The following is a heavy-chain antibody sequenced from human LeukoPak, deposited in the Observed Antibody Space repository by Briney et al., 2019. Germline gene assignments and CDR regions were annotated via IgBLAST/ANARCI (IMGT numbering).Heavy chain of an antibody. CDR2: IRAYNGKS. V-gene: IGHV1-18*01. Sequence: ASVKDSCKASGYSFTSYNITWVRQAPGQELEAMGWIRAYNGKSNYAPMLQGRVSMATETSTNTTSMEMRSLRSDDTAFYYCARGLYFHDSRGFDYWGQGTLVTVSS. CDR1: GYSFTSYN. CDR3: ARGLYFHDSRGFDY. J-gene: IGHJ4*02. D-gene: IGHD3-22*01.